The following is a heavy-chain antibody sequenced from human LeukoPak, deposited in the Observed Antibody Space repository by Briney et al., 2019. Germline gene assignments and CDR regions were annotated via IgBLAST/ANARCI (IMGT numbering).Heavy chain of an antibody. CDR1: GGSISSSSYY. Sequence: PSETLSLTCTVSGGSISSSSYYWGWIRQPPGKGLEWVGSIYYSGSTYYNPSLKSRVTISVDTSKNQFSLKLSSVTAADTAVYYCARLLPSPYYYDILTGYYPNWFDPWGQGTLVTVSS. J-gene: IGHJ5*02. CDR2: IYYSGST. D-gene: IGHD3-9*01. V-gene: IGHV4-39*01. CDR3: ARLLPSPYYYDILTGYYPNWFDP.